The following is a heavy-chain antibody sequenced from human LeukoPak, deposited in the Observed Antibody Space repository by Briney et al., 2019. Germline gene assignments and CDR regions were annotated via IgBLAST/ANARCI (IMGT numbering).Heavy chain of an antibody. CDR3: ERLWFGELLPVEYYYGMDV. Sequence: PSETLSLTCTVYGGSISSYYWSWIRQPPGKGLEWIGYICYSGSTNYNPSLKSRVTISVDTSKNQFSLKLSSVTAADTAVYYCERLWFGELLPVEYYYGMDVWGQGTTVTVSS. CDR2: ICYSGST. CDR1: GGSISSYY. J-gene: IGHJ6*02. V-gene: IGHV4-59*08. D-gene: IGHD3-10*01.